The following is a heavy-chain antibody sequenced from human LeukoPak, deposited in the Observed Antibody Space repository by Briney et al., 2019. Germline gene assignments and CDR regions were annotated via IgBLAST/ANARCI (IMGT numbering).Heavy chain of an antibody. CDR3: ARDRGYSITFDY. D-gene: IGHD5-18*01. J-gene: IGHJ4*02. CDR1: GATFSSYA. Sequence: ASVKVSSKPSGATFSSYAISCVRQAPGPGLEWMGRISPIFGTANYAQKFQGRVTTTADQSTSTAYMELSSLRSEDTAVYYCARDRGYSITFDYWGQGTLVTVSS. V-gene: IGHV1-69*13. CDR2: ISPIFGTA.